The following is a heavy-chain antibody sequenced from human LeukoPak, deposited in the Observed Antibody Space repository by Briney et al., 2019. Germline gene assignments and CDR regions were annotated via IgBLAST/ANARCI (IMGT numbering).Heavy chain of an antibody. D-gene: IGHD3-22*01. CDR3: ARDSSYYYDSSGYHPAWYFDL. V-gene: IGHV3-23*01. J-gene: IGHJ2*01. CDR2: ISGSGGNP. Sequence: GGSLRLSCAASGFTFRSYSMTWVRQAPGKGLEWVSVISGSGGNPYYADSVKGRFTISRDNSKNTVFLHTNSLRAEDTAVYHCARDSSYYYDSSGYHPAWYFDLWGRGTLVTVSS. CDR1: GFTFRSYS.